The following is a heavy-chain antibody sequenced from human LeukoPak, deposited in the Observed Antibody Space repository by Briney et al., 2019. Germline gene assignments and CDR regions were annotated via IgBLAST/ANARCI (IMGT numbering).Heavy chain of an antibody. J-gene: IGHJ4*02. CDR1: GFIFSDYY. CDR3: TTVALDYGDYVATNFDY. D-gene: IGHD4-17*01. Sequence: PGGSLRLSCAASGFIFSDYYMSWIRQAPGKGLEWVSYISSTSSYTNYAGSVKGRFTISRDNAKNSLYLQMNSLKTEDTAVYYCTTVALDYGDYVATNFDYWGQGTLVTVSS. CDR2: ISSTSSYT. V-gene: IGHV3-11*05.